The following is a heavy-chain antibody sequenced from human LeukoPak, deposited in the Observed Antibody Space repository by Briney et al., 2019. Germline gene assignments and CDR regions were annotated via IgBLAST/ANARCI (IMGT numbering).Heavy chain of an antibody. Sequence: GGSLRLSCAASGFTFSSYAMSWVRQAPAKGLEWVSITVAGYSETHYADSVRGRFTISRDDSSNTLSLEMNRLRADDTGTYYCVKDFCRGGNCPFPFFDSWGQGTVVTVSS. CDR3: VKDFCRGGNCPFPFFDS. CDR1: GFTFSSYA. CDR2: TVAGYSET. D-gene: IGHD4-23*01. J-gene: IGHJ4*02. V-gene: IGHV3-23*01.